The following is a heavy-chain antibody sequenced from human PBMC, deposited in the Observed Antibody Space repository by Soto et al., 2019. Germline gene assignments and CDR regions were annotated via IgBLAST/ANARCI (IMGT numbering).Heavy chain of an antibody. D-gene: IGHD1-26*01. CDR2: INSDGSST. V-gene: IGHV3-74*01. CDR3: AREPGWELSQSGYYYYGMDV. J-gene: IGHJ6*02. Sequence: GGSLRLSCAASGFTFSSYWMHWVRQAPGKGLVWVSRINSDGSSTSYADSVKGRFTISRDNAKNTLYLQMNSLRAEDTAVYYCAREPGWELSQSGYYYYGMDVWGQGTTVTVSS. CDR1: GFTFSSYW.